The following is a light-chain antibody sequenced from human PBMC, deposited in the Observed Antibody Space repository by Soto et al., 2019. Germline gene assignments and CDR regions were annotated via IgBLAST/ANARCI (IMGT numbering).Light chain of an antibody. J-gene: IGLJ1*01. CDR3: CSYAGSRSSI. CDR1: SSVVGTYNL. V-gene: IGLV2-23*02. CDR2: EVT. Sequence: QSALTQPASVSGSPGQSITISCSGTSSVVGTYNLVSWYQQYPGKAPRLMIYEVTKRPSGVSNRFSGSKSGNTASLTISGLQPEDEADYYCCSYAGSRSSIFGPGTKVTVL.